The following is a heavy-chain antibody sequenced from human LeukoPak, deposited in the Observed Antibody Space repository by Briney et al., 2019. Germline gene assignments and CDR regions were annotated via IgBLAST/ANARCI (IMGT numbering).Heavy chain of an antibody. CDR1: GYTFTSYG. CDR2: ISAYNGST. D-gene: IGHD2-2*01. CDR3: ARDTPLRGYCSSTSCYEDYYYYGMDV. J-gene: IGHJ6*02. V-gene: IGHV1-18*01. Sequence: GASVKVSCKASGYTFTSYGISWVRQAPGQGLEWIGWISAYNGSTNYAQKLQGRATMTTDTSTSTAYMELRSLRSDDTAVYYCARDTPLRGYCSSTSCYEDYYYYGMDVWGQGTTVTVSS.